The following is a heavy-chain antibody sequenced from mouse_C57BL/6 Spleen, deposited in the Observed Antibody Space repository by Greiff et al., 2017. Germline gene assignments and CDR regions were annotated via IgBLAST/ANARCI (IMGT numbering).Heavy chain of an antibody. D-gene: IGHD2-5*01. CDR3: ARSPYYYSNYVAMDY. CDR2: INPNNGGT. CDR1: GYTFTDYN. Sequence: VQLQQSGPELVKPGASVKIPCKASGYTFTDYNMDWVKQSHGKSLEWIGDINPNNGGTIYNQKFKGKATLTVDKSSSTAYMELRSLTSEDTAVYYCARSPYYYSNYVAMDYWGQGTSVTVSS. V-gene: IGHV1-18*01. J-gene: IGHJ4*01.